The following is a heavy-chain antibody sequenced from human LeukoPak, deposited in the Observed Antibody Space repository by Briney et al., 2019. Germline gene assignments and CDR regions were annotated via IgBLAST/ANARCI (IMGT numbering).Heavy chain of an antibody. CDR2: IYYSGST. Sequence: SETLSLTCTVSGGSISSSSYYWGWIRQPPGKGLEWIGSIYYSGSTYYNPSLKSRVTISVDTSKNQFSLKLSSVTAADTAVYYCARGKIWFGIYYYGMDVWGQGTTVTVSS. V-gene: IGHV4-39*07. CDR3: ARGKIWFGIYYYGMDV. CDR1: GGSISSSSYY. D-gene: IGHD3-10*01. J-gene: IGHJ6*02.